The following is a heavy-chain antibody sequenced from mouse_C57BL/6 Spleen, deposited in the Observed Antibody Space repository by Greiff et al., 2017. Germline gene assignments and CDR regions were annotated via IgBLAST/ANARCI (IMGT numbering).Heavy chain of an antibody. V-gene: IGHV1-54*01. J-gene: IGHJ1*03. CDR1: GYAFTNYL. Sequence: QVQLQQSGAELVRPGTSVKVSCKASGYAFTNYLIEWVKQRPGQGLDWIGVINPGSGGTNYNEKFKGKATLTADTSSSTAYMQLSSLTSEDSAVYFCARRDYYGSSLDVWGTGTTVTVAS. CDR2: INPGSGGT. D-gene: IGHD1-1*01. CDR3: ARRDYYGSSLDV.